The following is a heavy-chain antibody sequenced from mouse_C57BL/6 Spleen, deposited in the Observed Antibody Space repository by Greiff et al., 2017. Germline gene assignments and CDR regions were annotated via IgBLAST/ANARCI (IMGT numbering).Heavy chain of an antibody. D-gene: IGHD4-1*01. Sequence: EVNVVESGGDLVKPGGSLKLSCAASGFTFNSYGMSWVRQTPDKRLEWVATISSGGSYTYYPDSVKGRFTISRDNAKNTRYLQMSSLKSEDTAMYYWARRNWDKDFDYWGQGTTLTVSS. CDR2: ISSGGSYT. J-gene: IGHJ2*01. CDR1: GFTFNSYG. CDR3: ARRNWDKDFDY. V-gene: IGHV5-6*02.